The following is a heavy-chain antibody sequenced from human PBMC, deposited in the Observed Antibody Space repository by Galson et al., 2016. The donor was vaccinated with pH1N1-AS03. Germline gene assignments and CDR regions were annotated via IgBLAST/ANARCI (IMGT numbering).Heavy chain of an antibody. Sequence: SLRLSCAASGFTFSIHPMTWVRQAPGKGLEWVSGVVTSGDTYFADSVKGRFSISRDDSKNTMYLQMDSLGVEDTAIYYCAKDRVYDDSQWVFDYWGQGNPVTVSS. CDR2: VVTSGDT. J-gene: IGHJ4*02. V-gene: IGHV3-23*01. CDR3: AKDRVYDDSQWVFDY. D-gene: IGHD5/OR15-5a*01. CDR1: GFTFSIHP.